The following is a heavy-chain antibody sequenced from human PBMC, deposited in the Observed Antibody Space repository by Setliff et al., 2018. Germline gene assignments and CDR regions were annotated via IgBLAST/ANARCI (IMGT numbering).Heavy chain of an antibody. CDR2: INPDGGST. CDR1: GYTFISYY. J-gene: IGHJ4*02. V-gene: IGHV1-46*01. CDR3: ARGYCDGIGCPAPLYYFDS. D-gene: IGHD2-21*01. Sequence: ASVKVSCKASGYTFISYYVHWARQAPGQGLEWMGIINPDGGSTHYAQRFQGRVTLTRDTSTSTVYMELRSLKSEDTAVYYCARGYCDGIGCPAPLYYFDSWGQGTLVTVSS.